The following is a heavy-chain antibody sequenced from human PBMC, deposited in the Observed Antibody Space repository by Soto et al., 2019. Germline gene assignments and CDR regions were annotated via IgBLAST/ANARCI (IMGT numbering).Heavy chain of an antibody. D-gene: IGHD4-4*01. Sequence: SETLSLTCAVSGDSINTNNWWSWVRQPPGKGLEWIGEVYHSGSTNYSPSLKSRVAISIVQSKNQFSLTVTAVTAADTAVYYCAFPATNDFDYWGQGALVTVSS. V-gene: IGHV4-4*02. J-gene: IGHJ4*02. CDR1: GDSINTNNW. CDR2: VYHSGST. CDR3: AFPATNDFDY.